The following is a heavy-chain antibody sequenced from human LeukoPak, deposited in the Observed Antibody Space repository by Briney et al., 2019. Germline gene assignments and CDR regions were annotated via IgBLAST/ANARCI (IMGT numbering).Heavy chain of an antibody. CDR3: ARAAHQQAALDF. Sequence: PGGSLRLSCAASGFSYSDFYMNWVRQAPGKGLEWVSYISSTRGYTNCADSVKGRFTISRDNAKNSLYLQMDSLRVEDTAVYYCARAAHQQAALDFWGQGALVTVSS. CDR1: GFSYSDFY. D-gene: IGHD2-2*01. J-gene: IGHJ4*02. V-gene: IGHV3-11*06. CDR2: ISSTRGYT.